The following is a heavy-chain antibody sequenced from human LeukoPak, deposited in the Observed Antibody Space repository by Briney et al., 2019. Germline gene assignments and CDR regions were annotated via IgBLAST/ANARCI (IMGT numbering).Heavy chain of an antibody. J-gene: IGHJ4*02. Sequence: PSETLSLTCTVSGGSISSYYWSWIRQPPGKGLEWIGYIYYSGSTNYNPSLKSRVTISVDTSKNQFSLKLSSVTAADTAVYYCARELMDCSGGTCYSSFFDYWGQGTLVTVSS. CDR2: IYYSGST. D-gene: IGHD2-15*01. CDR3: ARELMDCSGGTCYSSFFDY. V-gene: IGHV4-59*12. CDR1: GGSISSYY.